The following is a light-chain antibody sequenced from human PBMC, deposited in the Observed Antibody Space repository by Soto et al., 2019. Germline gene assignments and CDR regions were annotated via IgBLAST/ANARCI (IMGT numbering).Light chain of an antibody. CDR3: AAWDDSLSGQV. V-gene: IGLV1-47*01. Sequence: QSALTQPPSASGTPGQRVTISCSGSSSNIGSNYVYWYQQLPGTAPTILIYKNNQRPSGVPDRFSGSKSGTSASLAISWLRSEDEADYYCAAWDDSLSGQVFGGGTKLTVL. J-gene: IGLJ2*01. CDR2: KNN. CDR1: SSNIGSNY.